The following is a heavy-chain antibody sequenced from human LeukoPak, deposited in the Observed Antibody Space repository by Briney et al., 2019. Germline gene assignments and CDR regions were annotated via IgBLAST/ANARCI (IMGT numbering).Heavy chain of an antibody. V-gene: IGHV3-23*01. CDR1: GFTFSSCA. Sequence: GGSLRLSCAASGFTFSSCAMSWVRQAPGKGLEWVSAISGSGGSTHYADSVKGRFTISRDNSKNTLYLQMNSLRAEDTAVYYCAKDGWQQLVTGYFDYWGQGTLVTVSS. CDR2: ISGSGGST. CDR3: AKDGWQQLVTGYFDY. D-gene: IGHD6-13*01. J-gene: IGHJ4*02.